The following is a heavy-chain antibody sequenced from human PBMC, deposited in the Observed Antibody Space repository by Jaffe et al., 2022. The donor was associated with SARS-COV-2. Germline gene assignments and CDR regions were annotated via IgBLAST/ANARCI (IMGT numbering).Heavy chain of an antibody. CDR3: ARQGYSWNDYYYYYGMDV. J-gene: IGHJ6*02. D-gene: IGHD1-1*01. V-gene: IGHV5-51*01. CDR1: GYSFTSYW. Sequence: EVQLVQSGAEVKKPGESLKISCKGSGYSFTSYWIGWVRQMPGKGLEWMGIIYPGDSDTRYSPSFQGQVTISADKSISTAYLQWSSLKASDTAMYYCARQGYSWNDYYYYYGMDVWGQGTTVTVSS. CDR2: IYPGDSDT.